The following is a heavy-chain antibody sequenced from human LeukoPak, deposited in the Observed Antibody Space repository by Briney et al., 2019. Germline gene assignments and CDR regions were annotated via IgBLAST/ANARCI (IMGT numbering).Heavy chain of an antibody. V-gene: IGHV4-59*08. J-gene: IGHJ4*02. CDR3: ARRSLGCSGGSCYDY. CDR1: GGSISSYY. CDR2: IYYSGST. Sequence: SETLSLTCTVAGGSISSYYWSWIRQPPGKGLEWNGYIYYSGSTNYNPSLKSRVTISVDTSKNQFSLKLSSVTAADTAVYYCARRSLGCSGGSCYDYWGQGTLVTVSS. D-gene: IGHD2-15*01.